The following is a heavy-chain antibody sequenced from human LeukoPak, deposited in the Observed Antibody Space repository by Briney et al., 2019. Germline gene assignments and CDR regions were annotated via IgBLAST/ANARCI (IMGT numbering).Heavy chain of an antibody. V-gene: IGHV3-11*01. CDR3: ARETVAGTFDF. D-gene: IGHD6-19*01. CDR2: ISSSADMV. Sequence: GGSLRLSCATSGFIFSEYYISWIRQAPGKGLEWVADISSSADMVSYGDSVKGRFTISRDNGGDSLFLQMNSPRVEDTAVYYCARETVAGTFDFWSQGTLVTVSS. CDR1: GFIFSEYY. J-gene: IGHJ4*02.